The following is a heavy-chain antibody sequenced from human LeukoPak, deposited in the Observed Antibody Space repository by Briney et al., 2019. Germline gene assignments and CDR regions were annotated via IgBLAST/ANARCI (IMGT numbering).Heavy chain of an antibody. Sequence: SETLSLTCTVPGGSISSGGYYWSWIRQHPGKGLEWIGYIYYSGSTYYNPSLKSRVTISVDTSKNQFSLKLSSVTAADTAVYYCARVLFGNWFDPWGQGTLVTVSS. J-gene: IGHJ5*02. CDR3: ARVLFGNWFDP. CDR2: IYYSGST. D-gene: IGHD3-16*01. CDR1: GGSISSGGYY. V-gene: IGHV4-31*03.